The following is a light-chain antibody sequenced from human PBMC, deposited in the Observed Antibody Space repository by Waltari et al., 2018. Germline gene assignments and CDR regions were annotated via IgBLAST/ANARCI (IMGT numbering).Light chain of an antibody. V-gene: IGLV2-8*01. J-gene: IGLJ2*01. CDR3: ASHAGSRVV. CDR1: SSDVGAYDY. Sequence: QSALTQPPSVSGSPGQSVTMSCTGTSSDVGAYDYVSWFQQHAGKAPKFIIYDATTRPSGVPDRFSGSKAGNTASLTVSGLHAEDEADYYCASHAGSRVVFGGGTKLTVL. CDR2: DAT.